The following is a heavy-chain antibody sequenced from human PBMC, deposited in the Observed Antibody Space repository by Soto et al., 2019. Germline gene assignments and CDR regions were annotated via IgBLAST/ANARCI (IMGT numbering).Heavy chain of an antibody. D-gene: IGHD3-22*01. V-gene: IGHV3-23*01. CDR2: ISGSGRST. J-gene: IGHJ4*01. Sequence: GGSLRLSCAASGFSFSSDPMSWVRRAPGRGLEGVSGISGSGRSTYYADSVKGRFTISRDNSKNTMYLQMNSLGAEDTAVYYCAKDGFNDSSVYQSNYFDYWGHGTLVTVYS. CDR1: GFSFSSDP. CDR3: AKDGFNDSSVYQSNYFDY.